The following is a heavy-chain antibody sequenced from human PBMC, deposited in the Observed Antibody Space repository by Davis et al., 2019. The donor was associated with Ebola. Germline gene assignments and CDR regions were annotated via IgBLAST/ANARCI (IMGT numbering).Heavy chain of an antibody. CDR1: GGSFSGYY. CDR3: ARVLRMDYYYYGMDV. CDR2: INHSGST. V-gene: IGHV4-34*01. J-gene: IGHJ6*02. Sequence: SETLSLTCAVYGGSFSGYYWSWIRQPPGKGLEWIGEINHSGSTNYNPSLKSRVTISVDTSKNQFSLKLSSVTAADTAVYYCARVLRMDYYYYGMDVWGQGTTVTVSS. D-gene: IGHD5-24*01.